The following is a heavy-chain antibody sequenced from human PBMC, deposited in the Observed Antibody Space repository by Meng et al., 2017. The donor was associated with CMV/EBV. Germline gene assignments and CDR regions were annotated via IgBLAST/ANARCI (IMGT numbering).Heavy chain of an antibody. CDR3: ARVGIYCSGTSCDMWEGDS. J-gene: IGHJ4*02. CDR2: IYYSGTT. Sequence: SETLSLTCTISGDSITNSAYYWGWIRQPPGKGLEWIGNIYYSGTTYYTPSLKSRVTISIDTSENHFSLRLCSVTAADTAVYYCARVGIYCSGTSCDMWEGDSWGQGTLVTVSS. CDR1: GDSITNSAYY. V-gene: IGHV4-39*02. D-gene: IGHD2-2*01.